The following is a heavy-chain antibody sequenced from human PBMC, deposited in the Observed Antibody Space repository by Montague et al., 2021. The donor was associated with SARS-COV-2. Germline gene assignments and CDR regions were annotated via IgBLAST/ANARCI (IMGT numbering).Heavy chain of an antibody. CDR3: ARDRGVQYQLQMPFYFDY. J-gene: IGHJ4*02. CDR2: IYHSGST. Sequence: SETLSLTCAVYGGSFRGYYWSWIRQPPGKGLEWIGEIYHSGSTNYNPSLKSRVTISADTSKNQFSLRLSSVTAADTAVYYCARDRGVQYQLQMPFYFDYWGQGTLVTVSS. V-gene: IGHV4-34*01. CDR1: GGSFRGYY. D-gene: IGHD2-2*01.